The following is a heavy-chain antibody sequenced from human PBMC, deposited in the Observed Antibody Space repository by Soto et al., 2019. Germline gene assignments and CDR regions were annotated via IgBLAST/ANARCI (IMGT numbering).Heavy chain of an antibody. CDR2: MNPNSGNT. CDR3: ARFTIFGVVITGYYYGMDV. CDR1: GYTFTSYD. D-gene: IGHD3-3*01. J-gene: IGHJ6*02. Sequence: QVQLVQSGAEVKKPGASVKVSCKASGYTFTSYDINWVRQATGQGLEWMGWMNPNSGNTGYAQKFQGRGTMTRNTSIRTAYMELSSLRSEDTAVYYCARFTIFGVVITGYYYGMDVWGQGTTVTVSS. V-gene: IGHV1-8*01.